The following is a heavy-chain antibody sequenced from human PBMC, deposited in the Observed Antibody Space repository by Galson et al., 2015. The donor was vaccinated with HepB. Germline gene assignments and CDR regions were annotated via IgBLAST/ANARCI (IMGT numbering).Heavy chain of an antibody. CDR1: GYSFTSYW. V-gene: IGHV5-10-1*01. D-gene: IGHD3-16*02. Sequence: QSGAEVKKPGESLRISCKGSGYSFTSYWINWVRQMPGKGLQWLGRIDPTDSYTNYSPSFQGHVTFSADRSINTAYLQWSSLKASDTAMYYCARHKIVFGEVIVMVEAFDIWGQGTMVTVSS. CDR3: ARHKIVFGEVIVMVEAFDI. J-gene: IGHJ3*02. CDR2: IDPTDSYT.